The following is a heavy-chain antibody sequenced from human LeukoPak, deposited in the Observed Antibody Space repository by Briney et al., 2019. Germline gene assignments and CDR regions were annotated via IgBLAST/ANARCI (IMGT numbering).Heavy chain of an antibody. J-gene: IGHJ4*02. CDR3: ARDSTWSGYDY. V-gene: IGHV3-23*01. CDR1: GFTFSTYA. D-gene: IGHD3-3*01. Sequence: PWGSLRLSCAASGFTFSTYAMSWVRLAPGKGLEWVSAISGSAGSTYYADSVKGRFTISRDNSKNTLYVQMNSLRAEDTAVYYCARDSTWSGYDYWGQGTLVTVSS. CDR2: ISGSAGST.